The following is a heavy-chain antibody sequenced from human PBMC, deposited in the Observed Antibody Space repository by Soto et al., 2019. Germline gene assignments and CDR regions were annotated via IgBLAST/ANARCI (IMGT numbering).Heavy chain of an antibody. CDR3: AREGALLFGGNTDYYDDLDV. V-gene: IGHV4-34*01. CDR1: GGSFSVYY. Sequence: PSGTLSLTCAVYGGSFSVYYWSWICQPPGKGLEWIGEINHSGNTNYNPSLKSRVTISVDTSKNQFSLRLSSVTAADTAVYYCAREGALLFGGNTDYYDDLDVWGQGTTVTVSS. D-gene: IGHD2-15*01. CDR2: INHSGNT. J-gene: IGHJ6*02.